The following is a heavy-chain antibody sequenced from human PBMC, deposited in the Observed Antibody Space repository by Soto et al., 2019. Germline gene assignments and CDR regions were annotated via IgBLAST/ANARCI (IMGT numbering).Heavy chain of an antibody. CDR1: CGSINSYY. CDR3: ARGGLAARKGRWFDP. V-gene: IGHV4-59*01. D-gene: IGHD6-6*01. Sequence: SETLSLTCTVSCGSINSYYWGWIRQPPGKGLEWIGCIHYSGSTNYNPSLKSRVTISVDTPNNQFSLEVNSMTAPDTAVYYCARGGLAARKGRWFDPWGQGTLVTVSS. J-gene: IGHJ5*02. CDR2: IHYSGST.